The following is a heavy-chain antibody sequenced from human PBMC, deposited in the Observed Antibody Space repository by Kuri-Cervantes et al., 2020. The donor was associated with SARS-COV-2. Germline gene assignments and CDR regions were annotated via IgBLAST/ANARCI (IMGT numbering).Heavy chain of an antibody. Sequence: ASVKVSCKASGYTFTGYYMHWVRQAPGQGLEWMGWINPNSGGTNYAQKFQGRVTMTRDTSISTAYMELSRLRSEDTAVYYCARDNVELGGYMDVWGKGTTVTVSS. V-gene: IGHV1-2*02. CDR2: INPNSGGT. CDR1: GYTFTGYY. D-gene: IGHD7-27*01. J-gene: IGHJ6*03. CDR3: ARDNVELGGYMDV.